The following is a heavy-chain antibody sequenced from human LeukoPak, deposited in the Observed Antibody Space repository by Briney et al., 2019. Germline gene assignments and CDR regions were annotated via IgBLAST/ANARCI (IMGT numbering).Heavy chain of an antibody. CDR3: ARAKGGYDAFDI. CDR2: ISYDGSNK. V-gene: IGHV3-30*03. CDR1: GFTFSSYG. Sequence: PGGSLRLSCAASGFTFSSYGMHWVRQAPGKGLEWVAVISYDGSNKYYADSVKGRFTISRDNSKNTLYLQMNSLRAEDTAVYYCARAKGGYDAFDIWGQGTMVTVSS. D-gene: IGHD3-22*01. J-gene: IGHJ3*02.